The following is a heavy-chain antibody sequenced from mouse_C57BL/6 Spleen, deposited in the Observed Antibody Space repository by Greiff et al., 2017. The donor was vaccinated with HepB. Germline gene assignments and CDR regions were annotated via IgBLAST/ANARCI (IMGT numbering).Heavy chain of an antibody. CDR2: IYPGDGDT. V-gene: IGHV1-82*01. CDR1: GYAFSSSW. J-gene: IGHJ2*01. CDR3: ARGVGTLYFDY. D-gene: IGHD1-1*02. Sequence: VQLVESGPELVKPGASVKISCKASGYAFSSSWMNWVKQRPGKGLEWIGRIYPGDGDTNYNGTFKGKATLTADKSSSTAYMQLSSLTSEDSAVYFCARGVGTLYFDYWGQGTTLTVSS.